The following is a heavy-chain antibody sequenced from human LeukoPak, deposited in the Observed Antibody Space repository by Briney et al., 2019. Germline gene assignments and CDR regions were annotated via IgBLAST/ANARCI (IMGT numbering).Heavy chain of an antibody. Sequence: GGSLRLSCTASGFTFGDYGMSWVRQAPGKGLEWVGFIRSKAYGGTTEYAASVKGRFTISRDDSKSIAYLQVNSLKTEDTAVYYCTGSFGELSFFAHWGQGTLVTVAS. CDR3: TGSFGELSFFAH. D-gene: IGHD3-10*01. V-gene: IGHV3-49*04. CDR2: IRSKAYGGTT. J-gene: IGHJ4*02. CDR1: GFTFGDYG.